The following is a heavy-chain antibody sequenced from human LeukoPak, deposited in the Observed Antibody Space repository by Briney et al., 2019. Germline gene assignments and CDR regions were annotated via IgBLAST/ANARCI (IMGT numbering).Heavy chain of an antibody. J-gene: IGHJ3*02. D-gene: IGHD3-22*01. CDR3: ARQTLKKSMIVVVITRPGAFDI. Sequence: SETLSLTCTVSGGSISSSSCYWGWIRQPPGKGLEWIGSIYYSGSTYYNPSLKSRVTISVDTSKNQFSLKLSSVTAADTAVYYCARQTLKKSMIVVVITRPGAFDIWGQGTMVTVSS. CDR1: GGSISSSSCY. CDR2: IYYSGST. V-gene: IGHV4-39*01.